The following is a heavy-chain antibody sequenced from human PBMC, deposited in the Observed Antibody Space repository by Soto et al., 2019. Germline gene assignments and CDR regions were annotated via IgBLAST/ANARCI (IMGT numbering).Heavy chain of an antibody. CDR1: GGSISSRSYY. J-gene: IGHJ4*02. CDR3: ARHFSYYYDSSGYYYVSPYYFDY. D-gene: IGHD3-22*01. CDR2: IYYSGST. Sequence: PSETLPLTCTVSGGSISSRSYYWGWIRQPPGKGLEWIGSIYYSGSTFYNPSLKSRVTISVDTSKNQFSLKLSSVTAADTAVYYCARHFSYYYDSSGYYYVSPYYFDYCGQGTLVTVSS. V-gene: IGHV4-39*01.